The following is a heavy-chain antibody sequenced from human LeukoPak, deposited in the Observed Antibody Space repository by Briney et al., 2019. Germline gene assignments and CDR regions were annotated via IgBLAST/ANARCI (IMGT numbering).Heavy chain of an antibody. D-gene: IGHD2-21*01. V-gene: IGHV3-23*01. CDR1: GLRFCSHA. J-gene: IGHJ4*02. CDR2: ISGSGDST. CDR3: TCDPSDY. Sequence: GGSLRHSRGASGLRFCSHAKNWVRQAPGKGLEWVSVISGSGDSTYYADSVKGRFTISRDNSKNTLYLQMNSLRADDTDVYYCTCDPSDYWGPGKLATVSS.